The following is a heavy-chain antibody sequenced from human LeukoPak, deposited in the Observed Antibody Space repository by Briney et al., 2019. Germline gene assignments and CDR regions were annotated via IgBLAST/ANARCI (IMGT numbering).Heavy chain of an antibody. V-gene: IGHV1-46*01. J-gene: IGHJ4*02. CDR2: INPSGGST. CDR3: ARIIAASATWDY. D-gene: IGHD6-13*01. CDR1: GYTFTTYY. Sequence: ASVKVSCKASGYTFTTYYLHWVRQAPGQGLEWMGLINPSGGSTSYAKKFQGRVTMTRDTSTSTVYMELSSLRSEDTAVYYCARIIAASATWDYWGQGTLVTVSS.